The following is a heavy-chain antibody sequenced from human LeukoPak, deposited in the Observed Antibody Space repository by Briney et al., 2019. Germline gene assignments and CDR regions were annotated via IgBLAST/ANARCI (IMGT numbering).Heavy chain of an antibody. CDR2: IYSGGST. CDR3: AKVTDAAYYYDSSGYYYFDY. Sequence: PGGSLRLSCAASGFTVSSNYMSWVRQAPGKGLEWVSVIYSGGSTYYADSVKGRFTISRDNSKNTLYLQMNSLRAEDTAVYYCAKVTDAAYYYDSSGYYYFDYWGQGTLVTVSS. V-gene: IGHV3-53*01. CDR1: GFTVSSNY. D-gene: IGHD3-22*01. J-gene: IGHJ4*02.